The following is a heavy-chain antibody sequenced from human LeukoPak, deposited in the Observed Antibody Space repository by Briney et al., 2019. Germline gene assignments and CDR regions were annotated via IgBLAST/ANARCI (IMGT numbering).Heavy chain of an antibody. Sequence: PGGSLRLSCAASGFTFSSYEMNWVRQAPGKGLEWVSYISSSGSTIYYADSVKGRFTISRDNSKNTLYLQMNSLRAEDTAVYYCAKMGYSSSSGDYWGQGTLVTVSS. V-gene: IGHV3-48*03. CDR1: GFTFSSYE. J-gene: IGHJ4*02. CDR2: ISSSGSTI. CDR3: AKMGYSSSSGDY. D-gene: IGHD6-6*01.